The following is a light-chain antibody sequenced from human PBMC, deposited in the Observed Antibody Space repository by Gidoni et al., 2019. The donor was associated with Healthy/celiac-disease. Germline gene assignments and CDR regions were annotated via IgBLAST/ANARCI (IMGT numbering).Light chain of an antibody. Sequence: DIVMTQSPAPLSVSPRERATLSCRASQSVSSNLAWYQQKPGQAPRLLIYGASTSATGIPALFSGSGSGTEFTLTISSLQSEDFAVYYCQQYNNWPTWTFGQGTKVEIK. V-gene: IGKV3-15*01. CDR1: QSVSSN. CDR2: GAS. CDR3: QQYNNWPTWT. J-gene: IGKJ1*01.